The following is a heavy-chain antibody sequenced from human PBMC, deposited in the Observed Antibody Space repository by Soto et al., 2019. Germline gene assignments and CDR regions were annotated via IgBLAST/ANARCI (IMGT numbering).Heavy chain of an antibody. D-gene: IGHD4-17*01. CDR2: ISGGGDSR. V-gene: IGHV3-23*01. J-gene: IGHJ6*02. CDR1: GISFRKYA. CDR3: ARDTAYGMDV. Sequence: GGSLRLSCAAFGISFRKYAMSWVRQAPGKGLEWVSVISGGGDSRYYSDSVKGRFTISRDNSKNTLYLQMNSLRAEDTAVYYCARDTAYGMDVWGQGTTVTVS.